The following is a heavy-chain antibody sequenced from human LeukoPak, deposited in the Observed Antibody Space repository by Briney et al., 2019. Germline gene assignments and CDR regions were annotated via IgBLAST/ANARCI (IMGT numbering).Heavy chain of an antibody. CDR3: ARVVATHFDY. CDR2: IYHSGST. CDR1: GYSISSGYY. D-gene: IGHD2-15*01. Sequence: SESLSLTCTVSGYSISSGYYWGWIRQPPGRRLEWIGSIYHSGSTYYNPSLKSRVTLSVDTSKNQFSLKLSSVTAADTAVYYRARVVATHFDYWGQGTLVTVSS. J-gene: IGHJ4*02. V-gene: IGHV4-38-2*02.